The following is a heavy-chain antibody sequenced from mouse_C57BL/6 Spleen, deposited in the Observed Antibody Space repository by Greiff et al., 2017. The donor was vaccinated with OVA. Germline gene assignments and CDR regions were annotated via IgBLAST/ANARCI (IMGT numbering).Heavy chain of an antibody. CDR1: GYTFTDYY. CDR2: IYPGSGNT. D-gene: IGHD1-1*01. CDR3: ARGATVYYVDY. Sequence: QVQLQQSGAELVRPGASVKLSCTASGYTFTDYYINWVKQRPGQGLEWIGRIYPGSGNTYYTAKFKGKATLTAEKSSSTAYMQLSSLTSEDSAVYFCARGATVYYVDYWGQGTTLTVSS. J-gene: IGHJ2*01. V-gene: IGHV1-76*01.